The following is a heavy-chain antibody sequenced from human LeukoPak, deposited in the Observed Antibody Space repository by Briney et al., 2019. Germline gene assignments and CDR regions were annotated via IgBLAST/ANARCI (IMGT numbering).Heavy chain of an antibody. CDR2: ISSSSSYI. CDR1: GFTVSSNY. J-gene: IGHJ4*02. Sequence: GGSLRLSCAASGFTVSSNYMSWVRQAPGKGLEWVSSISSSSSYIYYADSVKGRFTISRDNAKNSLYLQMNSLRAEDTAVYYCARAFHYYDFWSGYYDVPDYWGQGTLVTVSS. CDR3: ARAFHYYDFWSGYYDVPDY. V-gene: IGHV3-21*01. D-gene: IGHD3-3*01.